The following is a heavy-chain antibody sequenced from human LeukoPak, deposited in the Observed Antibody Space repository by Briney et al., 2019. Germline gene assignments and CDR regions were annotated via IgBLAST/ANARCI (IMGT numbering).Heavy chain of an antibody. J-gene: IGHJ4*02. CDR1: GGSVSSYS. Sequence: SETLSLTCTVSGGSVSSYSWTWIRQPPGKGLEWIGYFYFGVNTDYNPSLKSRVTMSIETSKNQFSLKLSSVTAADTAVYYCARMYRDHPTLRAGPFDYWGQGTLVTVSS. CDR2: FYFGVNT. D-gene: IGHD1-26*01. V-gene: IGHV4-59*02. CDR3: ARMYRDHPTLRAGPFDY.